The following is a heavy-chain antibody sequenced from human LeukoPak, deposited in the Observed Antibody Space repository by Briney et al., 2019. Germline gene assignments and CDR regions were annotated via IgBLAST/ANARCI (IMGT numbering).Heavy chain of an antibody. CDR1: GLTFRDYY. Sequence: XGSLRLSCAASGLTFRDYYMSWIRQAPGKGLEWVSYISRGGSTIYYADSVKGRFTISRDNAKNSLYLQMNSLRAEDTAVYYCASPSSVSRYFEVGDDGMDVWGQGTTVTV. J-gene: IGHJ6*02. V-gene: IGHV3-11*01. D-gene: IGHD3-9*01. CDR2: ISRGGSTI. CDR3: ASPSSVSRYFEVGDDGMDV.